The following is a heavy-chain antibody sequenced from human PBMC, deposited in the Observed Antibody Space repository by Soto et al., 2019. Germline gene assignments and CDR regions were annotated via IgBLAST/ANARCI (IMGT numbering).Heavy chain of an antibody. D-gene: IGHD5-18*01. CDR1: GFTFSNAG. CDR3: ARGYSYTQPVFDY. J-gene: IGHJ4*02. Sequence: GGSLRLSCAASGFTFSNAGMTWVRQAPGKGLEWVSFIYSSGSTYYADSVKGRFTISRDNFKNTLYLQMNSLRAEDTAVYYCARGYSYTQPVFDYWGLGTLVTVS. V-gene: IGHV3-53*01. CDR2: IYSSGST.